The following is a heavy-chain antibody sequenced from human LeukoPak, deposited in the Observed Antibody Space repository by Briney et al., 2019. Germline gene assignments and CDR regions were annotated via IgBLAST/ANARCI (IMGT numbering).Heavy chain of an antibody. CDR3: AREPSIDRFQFFDC. CDR1: GFTFSSSG. CDR2: MTTRDSRM. V-gene: IGHV3-21*01. Sequence: GGSLRLSCAASGFTFSSSGMSWVRQAPGKGLEWVSGMTTRDSRMYYADSVRGRFTLSRDNAKNALYLQMSSLTAEDTAVYYCAREPSIDRFQFFDCWGQGALVTVSS. J-gene: IGHJ4*02. D-gene: IGHD3-9*01.